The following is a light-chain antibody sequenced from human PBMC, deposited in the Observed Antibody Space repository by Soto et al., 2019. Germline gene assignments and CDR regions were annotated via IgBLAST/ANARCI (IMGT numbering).Light chain of an antibody. CDR3: QQYGNSPRT. J-gene: IGKJ1*01. Sequence: EIVLTQSQGTLSLSPGERATLSCRASQSVRNNEFTWYQQKPGQAPRVLIYGASSRATGVPDRFSGSGSGTDFTLTITRLEPEDCAVYYCQQYGNSPRTFDKGTKVDIK. CDR2: GAS. CDR1: QSVRNNE. V-gene: IGKV3-20*01.